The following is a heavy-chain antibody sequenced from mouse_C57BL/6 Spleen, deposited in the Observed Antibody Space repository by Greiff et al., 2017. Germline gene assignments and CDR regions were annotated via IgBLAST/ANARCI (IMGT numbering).Heavy chain of an antibody. V-gene: IGHV1-72*01. CDR1: GYTFTSYW. CDR3: VIITTVPDAMDY. CDR2: IDPNSGGT. D-gene: IGHD1-1*01. J-gene: IGHJ4*01. Sequence: QVHVKQPGAELVKPGASVKLSCKASGYTFTSYWMHWVKQRPGRGLEWIGRIDPNSGGTKYNEKFKSKATLTVDKPSSTAYMQLSSLTSEDSAVYYCVIITTVPDAMDYWGQGTSVTVSS.